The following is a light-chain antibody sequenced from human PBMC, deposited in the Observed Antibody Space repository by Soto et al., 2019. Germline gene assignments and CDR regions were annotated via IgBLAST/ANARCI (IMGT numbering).Light chain of an antibody. CDR1: QSISSW. V-gene: IGKV1-5*01. Sequence: DIQMTQSPSTLSASVVDRVTITCLASQSISSWLAWYQQKPGKAPQLLIYAASTLQSGVPSRFSGSGSGTDFTLTISSLQPDDFATYYCQQYNSYPLTFGGGTKVDIK. CDR2: AAS. J-gene: IGKJ4*01. CDR3: QQYNSYPLT.